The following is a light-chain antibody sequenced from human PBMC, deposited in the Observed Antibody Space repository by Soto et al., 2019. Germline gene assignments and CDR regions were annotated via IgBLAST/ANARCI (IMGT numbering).Light chain of an antibody. CDR2: GAS. V-gene: IGKV3-20*01. CDR1: QTVTSSY. Sequence: EIVLTQSPGTLSLSPGERVTLSCRASQTVTSSYLGWYQQKPGQAPRLLIYGASSRATGVPDRFSGSGSGTDFTLTISRREPEDFAVYYCQQYGGSPFTFGPGTKVDIK. J-gene: IGKJ3*01. CDR3: QQYGGSPFT.